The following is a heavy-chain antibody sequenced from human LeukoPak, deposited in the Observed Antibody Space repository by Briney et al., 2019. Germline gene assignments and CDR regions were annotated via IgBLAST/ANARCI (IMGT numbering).Heavy chain of an antibody. J-gene: IGHJ4*02. Sequence: GGSLRLSCAASGFTFSSYGMHWVRQAPGKGLEWVAVISYDGSNKYYADSVKGRFTISRDNSKNTLYLQMNSLRAEDTAVYYCAEASYYDSSGYSPGYYWGQGTLVTVSS. CDR2: ISYDGSNK. V-gene: IGHV3-30*18. D-gene: IGHD3-22*01. CDR1: GFTFSSYG. CDR3: AEASYYDSSGYSPGYY.